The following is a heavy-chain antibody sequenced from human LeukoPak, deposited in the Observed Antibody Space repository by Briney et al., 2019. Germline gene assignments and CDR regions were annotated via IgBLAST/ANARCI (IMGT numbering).Heavy chain of an antibody. Sequence: PSETLSLTCTVSGGSITSGNYYWSWIRQPPGKGLEWIGYIFYTGSTNYSPSLKSRVFISVDTFKNQFSLKLSSVTAADTAVYFCARKYPDRWFDPWGQGTLVTVSS. CDR1: GGSITSGNYY. CDR3: ARKYPDRWFDP. CDR2: IFYTGST. D-gene: IGHD6-6*01. J-gene: IGHJ5*02. V-gene: IGHV4-30-4*01.